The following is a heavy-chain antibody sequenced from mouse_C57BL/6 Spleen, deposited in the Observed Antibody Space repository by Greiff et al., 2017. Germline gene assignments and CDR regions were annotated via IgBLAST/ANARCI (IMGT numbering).Heavy chain of an antibody. CDR3: AREDGTTDWYYAMDY. CDR1: GYSITSGYY. D-gene: IGHD1-1*01. J-gene: IGHJ4*01. Sequence: EVQLVESGPGLVKPSQSLSLTCSVTGYSITSGYYWNWIRQFPGNKLEWMGYISYDGSNNYNPSLKNRITITRTTSKNQFFLKLNSVTTENTATYYCAREDGTTDWYYAMDYWGQGTSLTVSS. V-gene: IGHV3-6*01. CDR2: ISYDGSN.